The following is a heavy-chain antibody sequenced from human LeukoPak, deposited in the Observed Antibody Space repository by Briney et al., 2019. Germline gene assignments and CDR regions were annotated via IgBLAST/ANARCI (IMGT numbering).Heavy chain of an antibody. CDR2: INANSGGT. V-gene: IGHV1-2*02. Sequence: ASVKLSCKASVYTFTVYYMHWGRQAPGQGLEWMGWINANSGGTNYAQKFQGRVTMTRDTSISTAYMELSRLTSDDTAVYYCARDGSGSPYDAFDIWGQGTMVTVSS. CDR3: ARDGSGSPYDAFDI. J-gene: IGHJ3*02. D-gene: IGHD3-10*01. CDR1: VYTFTVYY.